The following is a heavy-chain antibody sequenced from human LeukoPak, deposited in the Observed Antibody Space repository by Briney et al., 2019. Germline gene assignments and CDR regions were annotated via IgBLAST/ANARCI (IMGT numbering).Heavy chain of an antibody. CDR3: AREHEYDGGSFDY. CDR1: GFTFSSYS. D-gene: IGHD4-23*01. V-gene: IGHV3-21*01. J-gene: IGHJ4*02. Sequence: GGXXRLSCAASGFTFSSYSMNWVRQAPGKGLEWVSSISSSSSYIYYADSVKGRFTISRDKAKNSLYLQMNSLRAEDTAVYYCAREHEYDGGSFDYWGQGTLVTVSS. CDR2: ISSSSSYI.